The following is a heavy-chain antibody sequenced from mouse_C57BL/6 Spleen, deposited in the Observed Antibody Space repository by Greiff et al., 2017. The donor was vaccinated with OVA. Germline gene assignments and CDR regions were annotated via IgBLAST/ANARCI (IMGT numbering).Heavy chain of an antibody. CDR3: ARDYDYGYAMDY. CDR1: GYTFTDHT. V-gene: IGHV1-78*01. CDR2: IYPRDGST. J-gene: IGHJ4*01. D-gene: IGHD2-4*01. Sequence: VQLQQSDAELVKPGASVKISCKVSGYTFTDHTIHWMKQRPEQGLEWIGYIYPRDGSTNYNEKFKSKATLTVDKSSSTAYMQLSSLTSEDSAVYYCARDYDYGYAMDYWGQGTSVTVSS.